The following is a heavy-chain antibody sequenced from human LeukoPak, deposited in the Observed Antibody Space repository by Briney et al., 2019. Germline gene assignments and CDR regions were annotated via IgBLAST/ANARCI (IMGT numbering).Heavy chain of an antibody. D-gene: IGHD3-16*01. CDR1: GDSVTSRSSY. Sequence: SETLSLTCTVSGDSVTSRSSYWGWIRQPPGTGLEWVGSIYYSGTTYYNPSLKSRVTISVDTSNNHFSLMLSSVAAADTAVYYCARGSYTSPYNWFDPWGQGTLVTVSS. V-gene: IGHV4-39*02. CDR2: IYYSGTT. CDR3: ARGSYTSPYNWFDP. J-gene: IGHJ5*02.